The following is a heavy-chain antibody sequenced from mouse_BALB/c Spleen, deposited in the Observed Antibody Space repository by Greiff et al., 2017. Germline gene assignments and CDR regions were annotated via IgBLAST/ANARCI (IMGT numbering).Heavy chain of an antibody. J-gene: IGHJ4*01. V-gene: IGHV10-1*02. Sequence: EVQLVESGGGLVQPKGSLKLSCAASGFTFNTYAMNWVRQAPGKGLEWVARIRSKSNNYATYYADSVKDRFTISRDDSQSMLYLQMNNLKTEDTAMYYCVRGTGRGGAMDYWCQGTSVTVSS. CDR1: GFTFNTYA. D-gene: IGHD4-1*01. CDR3: VRGTGRGGAMDY. CDR2: IRSKSNNYAT.